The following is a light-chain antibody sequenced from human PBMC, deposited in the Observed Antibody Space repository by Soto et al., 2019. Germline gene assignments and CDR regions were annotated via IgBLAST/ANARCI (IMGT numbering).Light chain of an antibody. CDR2: DAS. Sequence: IVLTQSQGTLSLSPGERATLSCRASENVASNYLAWYQQKPGQAPRLLIFDASSRATDIPDMFSCSGSVTDFTLINARVEPEDFAIYHWQQYDSLTCTFGQGT. CDR3: QQYDSLTCT. CDR1: ENVASNY. V-gene: IGKV3-20*01. J-gene: IGKJ1*01.